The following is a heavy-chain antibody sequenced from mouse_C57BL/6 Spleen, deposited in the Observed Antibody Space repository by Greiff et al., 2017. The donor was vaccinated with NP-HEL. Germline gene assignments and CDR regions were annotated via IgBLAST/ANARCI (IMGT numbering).Heavy chain of an antibody. CDR1: GYTFTDYY. CDR3: ARSGALITTVPAY. V-gene: IGHV1-26*01. Sequence: EVQLQQSGPELVKPGASVKISCKASGYTFTDYYMNWVKQSHGKSLEWIGDINPNNGGTSYNQKFKGKATLTVDKSSSTAYMELRSLTSEDSAVYYCARSGALITTVPAYWGQGTLVTVSA. J-gene: IGHJ3*01. D-gene: IGHD1-1*01. CDR2: INPNNGGT.